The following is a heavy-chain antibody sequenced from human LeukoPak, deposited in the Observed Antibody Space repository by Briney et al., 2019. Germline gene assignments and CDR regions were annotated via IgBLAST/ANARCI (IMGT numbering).Heavy chain of an antibody. V-gene: IGHV4-59*08. D-gene: IGHD2-21*02. CDR2: LYYSGYT. J-gene: IGHJ3*02. CDR3: ARGPLAYCGADCSVDAFDI. CDR1: GDSISGYY. Sequence: SETLSLTCTVFGDSISGYYWSWIRRPPGKGLEWIGYLYYSGYTNYNPSLTSRVTISIDTSNNHFSLKLSSVTAADTAVYYCARGPLAYCGADCSVDAFDIWGQGTVVTVSS.